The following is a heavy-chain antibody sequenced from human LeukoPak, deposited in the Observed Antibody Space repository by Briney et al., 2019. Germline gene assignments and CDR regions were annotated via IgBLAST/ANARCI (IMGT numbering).Heavy chain of an antibody. V-gene: IGHV4-4*09. D-gene: IGHD2-2*01. CDR3: ARQKCTSASCQTKNAFDI. CDR2: IYTSGST. Sequence: PSETLSLTCTVSGSISGYYWSWIRQPPGKGLEWIGYIYTSGSTNYNPSLESRVTISVDTSKNQFSLDLSSVTAADTAVYYCARQKCTSASCQTKNAFDIWGQGTMVTVSS. CDR1: GSISGYY. J-gene: IGHJ3*02.